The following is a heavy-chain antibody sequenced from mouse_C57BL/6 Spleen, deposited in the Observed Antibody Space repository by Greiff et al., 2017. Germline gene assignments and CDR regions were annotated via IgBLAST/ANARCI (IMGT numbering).Heavy chain of an antibody. Sequence: VQLQQSGPGMVKPSQSLSLTCTVTGYSITSGYDWHWIRHFPGNKLEWMGYISYSGSTNYNPSLKSRISITHDTSKNHFFLKLNSVTTEDTATYYCARGGLRHWYFDVWGTGTTVTVSS. D-gene: IGHD2-4*01. V-gene: IGHV3-1*01. CDR2: ISYSGST. CDR3: ARGGLRHWYFDV. CDR1: GYSITSGYD. J-gene: IGHJ1*03.